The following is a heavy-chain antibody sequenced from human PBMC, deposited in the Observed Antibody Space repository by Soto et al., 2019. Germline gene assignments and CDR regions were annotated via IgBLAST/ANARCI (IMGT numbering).Heavy chain of an antibody. CDR1: GASVTSDKYN. CDR3: SLLTNGRPGDD. D-gene: IGHD2-8*01. CDR2: VYYSGKT. J-gene: IGHJ4*02. V-gene: IGHV4-39*01. Sequence: QVQLQESGPGLVKPSESLSLTCTVSGASVTSDKYNWGWSRQPPGRGLEWIGTVYYSGKTYHNPSLKSRVTMSLDASKNQFSLTLSSVAVAVTAMYYCSLLTNGRPGDDRGQGTLVTVSS.